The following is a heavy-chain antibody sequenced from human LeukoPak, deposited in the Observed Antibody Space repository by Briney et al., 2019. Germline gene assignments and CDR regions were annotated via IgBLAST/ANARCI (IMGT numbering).Heavy chain of an antibody. J-gene: IGHJ3*02. Sequence: SETLSLTCAVSGASISGSGYYLGWIRQPPGKGLEWIGNIYYTGSTYYNASLQSRVTISIDTSKNQFSLKLSSVTAADTAVYYCARSRQQLPTADAFDIWGQGTMVTVSS. CDR1: GASISGSGYY. CDR3: ARSRQQLPTADAFDI. D-gene: IGHD6-13*01. CDR2: IYYTGST. V-gene: IGHV4-39*01.